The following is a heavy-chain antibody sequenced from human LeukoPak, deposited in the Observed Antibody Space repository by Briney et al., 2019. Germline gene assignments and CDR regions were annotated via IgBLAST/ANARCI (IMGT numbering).Heavy chain of an antibody. V-gene: IGHV1-2*02. CDR2: INPNSGGT. D-gene: IGHD1-26*01. CDR3: ARVVGATGVTWFDP. CDR1: GYTFTGYY. Sequence: ASVKVSCKASGYTFTGYYMHWVRQAPGQGLEWMGWINPNSGGTNYAQKFQGRVTMTRDTSISTAYMELSRLRSDDTAVYYCARVVGATGVTWFDPWGQGTLVTVSS. J-gene: IGHJ5*02.